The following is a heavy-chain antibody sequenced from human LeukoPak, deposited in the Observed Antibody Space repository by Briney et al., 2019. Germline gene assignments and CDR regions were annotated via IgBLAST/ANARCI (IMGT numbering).Heavy chain of an antibody. D-gene: IGHD3-10*01. V-gene: IGHV1-2*02. Sequence: ASVKVSCKASGHTFTGYYMHWVRQAPGQGLEWMGWINPNSGGTNYAQKFQGRVTMTRDTSTSTAYMELSRLRSDDTAVYYCARVPLGGFGELFPDWGQGTLVTVSS. CDR3: ARVPLGGFGELFPD. CDR1: GHTFTGYY. CDR2: INPNSGGT. J-gene: IGHJ4*02.